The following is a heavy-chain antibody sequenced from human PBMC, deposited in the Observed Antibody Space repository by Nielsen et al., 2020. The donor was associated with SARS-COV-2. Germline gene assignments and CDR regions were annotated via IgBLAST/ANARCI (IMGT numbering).Heavy chain of an antibody. D-gene: IGHD2-2*02. V-gene: IGHV3-20*03. CDR2: INWNGGST. Sequence: WIRQPPGKGLEWVSSINWNGGSTGYADSVKGRFTTSRDNAKNTLYLQMNSLRAEDTAVYYCARAGVVVVPAAIRYYYYYMDVWGKGTTVTVSS. J-gene: IGHJ6*03. CDR3: ARAGVVVVPAAIRYYYYYMDV.